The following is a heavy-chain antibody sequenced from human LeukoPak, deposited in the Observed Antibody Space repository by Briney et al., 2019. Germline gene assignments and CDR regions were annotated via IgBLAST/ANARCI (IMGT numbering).Heavy chain of an antibody. CDR1: GGSFSGYY. V-gene: IGHV4-34*01. J-gene: IGHJ4*02. D-gene: IGHD5-18*01. CDR2: INHSGST. CDR3: ARRSRGYSYGWDY. Sequence: PSETLSLTCAVYGGSFSGYYWSWIRRPPGKGLEWIGEINHSGSTNYNPSLKSRVTISVDTSKNQFSLKLSSVTAADTAVYYCARRSRGYSYGWDYWGQGTLVTVSS.